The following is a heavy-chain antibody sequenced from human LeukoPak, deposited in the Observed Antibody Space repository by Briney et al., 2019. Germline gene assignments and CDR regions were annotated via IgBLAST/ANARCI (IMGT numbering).Heavy chain of an antibody. CDR2: IQSSSSPK. V-gene: IGHV3-48*01. Sequence: PGESLRLSCAASGFPLSTHSVPWVRRAPGKGLEWISYIQSSSSPKKYAGSVNGRLNISRDNDKKSLYLQRNSLGAEDTAVYYCARDQTRHFWRVNYYYYYGMDVWGQGTTVTVSS. J-gene: IGHJ6*02. CDR1: GFPLSTHS. D-gene: IGHD3-3*02. CDR3: ARDQTRHFWRVNYYYYYGMDV.